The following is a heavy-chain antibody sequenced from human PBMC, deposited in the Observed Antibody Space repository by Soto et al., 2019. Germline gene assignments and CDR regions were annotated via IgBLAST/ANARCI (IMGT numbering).Heavy chain of an antibody. J-gene: IGHJ4*02. CDR1: EFTFSSYE. CDR3: ARDRVVGATIDY. CDR2: ISSSGSTI. V-gene: IGHV3-48*03. D-gene: IGHD1-26*01. Sequence: GGSLRLSCAASEFTFSSYEMNWVRQAPGKGLEWVSYISSSGSTIYYADSVKGRFTISRDNAKNSLYLQMNSLRAEDTAVYYCARDRVVGATIDYWGQGTLVTVSS.